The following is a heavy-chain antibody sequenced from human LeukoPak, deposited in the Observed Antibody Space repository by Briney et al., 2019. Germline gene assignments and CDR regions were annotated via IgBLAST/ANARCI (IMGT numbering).Heavy chain of an antibody. V-gene: IGHV3-15*01. CDR3: TTDSSYDYVWGSYRYVDY. CDR2: IKSKTDGGTT. CDR1: GFTFSNAW. Sequence: GGSLRLSCAASGFTFSNAWMSWVRQAPGKGLEWVGRIKSKTDGGTTDYAAPVKGRFTISRDDSKNTLYLQMNSLKTEDTAVCYCTTDSSYDYVWGSYRYVDYWGQGTLVTVSS. D-gene: IGHD3-16*02. J-gene: IGHJ4*02.